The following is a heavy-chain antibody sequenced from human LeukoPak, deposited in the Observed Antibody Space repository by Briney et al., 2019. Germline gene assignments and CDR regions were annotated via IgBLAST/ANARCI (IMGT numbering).Heavy chain of an antibody. CDR2: ISAYNGNT. CDR3: ARDLGGGSCYGDY. Sequence: ASVKVSCKASGYTFTGYYMHWVRQAPGQGLEWMGWISAYNGNTNYAQKLQGRVTMTTDTSTSTAYMELRSLRSDDTAVYYCARDLGGGSCYGDYWGQGTLVTVSS. J-gene: IGHJ4*02. V-gene: IGHV1-18*04. D-gene: IGHD2-15*01. CDR1: GYTFTGYY.